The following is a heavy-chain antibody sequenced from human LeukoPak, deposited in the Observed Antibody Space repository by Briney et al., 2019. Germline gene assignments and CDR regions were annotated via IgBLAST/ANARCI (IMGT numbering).Heavy chain of an antibody. Sequence: GGSLRLSCLTSGFTFSTNAMSWVRQTPGKGLEWISGMSGSGASTSYAGSVTCRFTISRDYSRNRLYLQMTSQRGDDTAVYYCAKEVGKWEALHFFDYWGQGTLVTVSS. V-gene: IGHV3-23*01. CDR2: MSGSGAST. J-gene: IGHJ4*02. D-gene: IGHD1-26*01. CDR3: AKEVGKWEALHFFDY. CDR1: GFTFSTNA.